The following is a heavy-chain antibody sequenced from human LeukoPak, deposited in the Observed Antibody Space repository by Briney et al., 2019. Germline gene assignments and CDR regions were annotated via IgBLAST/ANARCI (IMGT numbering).Heavy chain of an antibody. D-gene: IGHD6-19*01. J-gene: IGHJ4*02. V-gene: IGHV5-51*01. Sequence: GESLKISCKGSGYSFTSYWIGWVRQMPGKGLEWMGIIYPGDSDTRYSPSFQGQVTISADKSISTAYLQWSSLKASDTAMYYCATHRAYSSGWYGTIYDSLSGGYFDYWGQGTLVTVSS. CDR2: IYPGDSDT. CDR3: ATHRAYSSGWYGTIYDSLSGGYFDY. CDR1: GYSFTSYW.